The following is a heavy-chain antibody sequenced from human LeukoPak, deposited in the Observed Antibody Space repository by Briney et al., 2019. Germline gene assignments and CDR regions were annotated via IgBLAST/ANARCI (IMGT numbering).Heavy chain of an antibody. CDR3: ARETPLMTTVVTRWFDP. Sequence: ASVKVSCKASGYTFTSYDISWVRQAPGQGLEWMGWISAYNGNTNYAQKLQGRVTMTTDTSTSTAYMELRSLRSDDTAVYYCARETPLMTTVVTRWFDPWGQGTLVTVSS. CDR1: GYTFTSYD. V-gene: IGHV1-18*01. CDR2: ISAYNGNT. J-gene: IGHJ5*02. D-gene: IGHD4-23*01.